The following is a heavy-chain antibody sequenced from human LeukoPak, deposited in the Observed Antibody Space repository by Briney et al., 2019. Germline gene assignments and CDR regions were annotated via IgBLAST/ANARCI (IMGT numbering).Heavy chain of an antibody. Sequence: GGSLRLSCAASGFTFSSDWMHWVRQAPGKGLVCVSYINGDGSSTNYADSVRGRFTISRDNAKKTLYLQMNSLRDEDTAVYYCVGGLDSWGRGPLAPVSS. CDR2: INGDGSST. CDR1: GFTFSSDW. D-gene: IGHD3-16*01. V-gene: IGHV3-74*01. J-gene: IGHJ5*01. CDR3: VGGLDS.